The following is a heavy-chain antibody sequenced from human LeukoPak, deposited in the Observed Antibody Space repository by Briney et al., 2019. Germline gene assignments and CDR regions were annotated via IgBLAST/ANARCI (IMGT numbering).Heavy chain of an antibody. CDR3: ATDRGWRTSGYYLYYFEY. V-gene: IGHV3-7*01. CDR2: IKHDGSEK. Sequence: GGSLRLSCAASGFIFTNYFMSWVRQAPGKGLEWVASIKHDGSEKYYVDSVRGRFTISRDNTMNSLYLQMSSLSAEDTAVYYCATDRGWRTSGYYLYYFEYWGQGTLVTFSS. D-gene: IGHD3-3*01. J-gene: IGHJ4*02. CDR1: GFIFTNYF.